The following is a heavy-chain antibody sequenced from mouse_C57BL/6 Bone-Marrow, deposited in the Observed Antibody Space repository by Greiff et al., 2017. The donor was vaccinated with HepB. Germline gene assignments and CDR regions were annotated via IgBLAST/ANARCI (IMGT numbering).Heavy chain of an antibody. Sequence: VKLMESGAELVRPGASVKLSCKASGYTFTDYYINWVKQRPGQGLEWIARIYPGSGNTYYNEKFKGKATLTAEKSSSTAYMQLSSLTSEDSAVYFCARGGGQLRLHADYWGQGTTLTVSS. V-gene: IGHV1-76*01. D-gene: IGHD3-2*02. CDR2: IYPGSGNT. CDR1: GYTFTDYY. J-gene: IGHJ2*01. CDR3: ARGGGQLRLHADY.